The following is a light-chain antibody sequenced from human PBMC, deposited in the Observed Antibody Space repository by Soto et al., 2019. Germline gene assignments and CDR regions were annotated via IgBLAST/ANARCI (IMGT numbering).Light chain of an antibody. Sequence: EIVLTQSPGTLSLSPGERATLSCRASQSVTSSYLAWYQHKRGQAPRLLIYGASNRATGIPDRFSGSGSGTDSTLTISRVEPEDCAVYYCQQFGSSPPWTFGQGTKVEIK. CDR2: GAS. J-gene: IGKJ1*01. CDR3: QQFGSSPPWT. V-gene: IGKV3-20*01. CDR1: QSVTSSY.